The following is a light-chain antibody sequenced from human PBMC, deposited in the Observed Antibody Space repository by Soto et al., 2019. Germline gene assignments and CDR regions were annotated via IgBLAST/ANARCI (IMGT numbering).Light chain of an antibody. Sequence: QSALTQPASVSGSPGQSITISCTGTSSDVGGYNYVSWFQQHPGKAPKLMIYEVSNRPSGVSNRFSGSKSGNTASLTISGLHAEDEADDYCRSYSDTNTLEVFGTGTKLTVL. J-gene: IGLJ1*01. V-gene: IGLV2-14*01. CDR1: SSDVGGYNY. CDR2: EVS. CDR3: RSYSDTNTLEV.